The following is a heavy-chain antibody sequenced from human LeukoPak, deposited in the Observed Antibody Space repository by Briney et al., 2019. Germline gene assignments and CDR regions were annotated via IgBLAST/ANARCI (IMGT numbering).Heavy chain of an antibody. CDR2: IYTSGST. J-gene: IGHJ4*02. D-gene: IGHD1-14*01. CDR3: ARETGTSSGSRSLDY. Sequence: SETLSLTCTVSGDSISSYYWTWIRQPAGKGLEWIGRIYTSGSTNYNHSLKSRVTMSVDTSKNQFSLNLNSVTAADTAVYYCARETGTSSGSRSLDYWGQGTLVTVSS. CDR1: GDSISSYY. V-gene: IGHV4-4*07.